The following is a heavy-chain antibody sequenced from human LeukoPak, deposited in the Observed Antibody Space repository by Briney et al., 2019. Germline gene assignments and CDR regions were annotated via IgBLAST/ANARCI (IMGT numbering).Heavy chain of an antibody. CDR2: ITPSDGST. CDR3: ARVGGWYRYFFDY. Sequence: ASVKVSCKASGYTFTNYHMHWVRQAPGQGLEWMGMITPSDGSTNYAQKFQGRVTMTRDMSASTVYMELSSLRSEDTAVYYCARVGGWYRYFFDYWGQGTLLTVSS. V-gene: IGHV1-46*01. J-gene: IGHJ4*02. D-gene: IGHD6-19*01. CDR1: GYTFTNYH.